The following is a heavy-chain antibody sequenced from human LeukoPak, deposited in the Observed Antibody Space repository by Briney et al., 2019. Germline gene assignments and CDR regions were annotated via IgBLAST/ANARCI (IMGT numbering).Heavy chain of an antibody. CDR1: GFTFSRYW. D-gene: IGHD4-17*01. CDR2: ISSDGSNT. V-gene: IGHV3-74*01. CDR3: VSRNYGSSPFDY. J-gene: IGHJ4*02. Sequence: GGSLRLSCAASGFTFSRYWMHWVRQAPGKGLAWVSRISSDGSNTNYADSVKGRFTISRGNAKNTLYLQMDSLTAEDTAVYYCVSRNYGSSPFDYWGQGTLVTVSS.